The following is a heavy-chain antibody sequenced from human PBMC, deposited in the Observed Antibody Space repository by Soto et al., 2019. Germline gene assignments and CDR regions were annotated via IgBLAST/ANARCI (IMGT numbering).Heavy chain of an antibody. D-gene: IGHD1-26*01. CDR2: INHSGSA. CDR1: GGSFSGYI. Sequence: QVQLQQSGAGLLKPSETLSLTCAVYGGSFSGYIWTWIRQTPGKGLQWIGQINHSGSANYNPSLMSRVTISVHTSNSQFSLELSSVTAADTAVYYCARGLISGSHYSGGWYYFDSWGQGTQVTVSS. J-gene: IGHJ4*02. V-gene: IGHV4-34*01. CDR3: ARGLISGSHYSGGWYYFDS.